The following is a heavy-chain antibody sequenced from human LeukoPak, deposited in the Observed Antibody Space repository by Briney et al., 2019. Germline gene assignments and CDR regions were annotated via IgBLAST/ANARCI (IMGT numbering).Heavy chain of an antibody. Sequence: GGSLRLSCAASGFTFSSYSMNWVRQAPGKGLEWVSSISSSSSYIYYADSVKGRFTISRDNAKNSLYLQMNSLRAEDTAVYYCARDPGYCSSTSCYPYYYMDVWGKGTTVTVSS. CDR2: ISSSSSYI. CDR3: ARDPGYCSSTSCYPYYYMDV. V-gene: IGHV3-21*01. D-gene: IGHD2-2*01. CDR1: GFTFSSYS. J-gene: IGHJ6*03.